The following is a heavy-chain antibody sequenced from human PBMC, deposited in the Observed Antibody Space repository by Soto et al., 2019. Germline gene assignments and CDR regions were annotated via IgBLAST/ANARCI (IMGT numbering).Heavy chain of an antibody. CDR3: AKGRYRIGGYGPYGDY. CDR2: TSGGAGST. Sequence: EVQLLEAGGGLVQPGGSLRLSCAASGFTFNSSAMSWVRQAPGKGLEWVSTTSGGAGSTYYADSVKGRFTISRDNYKNTLYLQMNRLRADATAVYYCAKGRYRIGGYGPYGDYWGQGTLVTVSS. V-gene: IGHV3-23*01. CDR1: GFTFNSSA. D-gene: IGHD6-19*01. J-gene: IGHJ4*02.